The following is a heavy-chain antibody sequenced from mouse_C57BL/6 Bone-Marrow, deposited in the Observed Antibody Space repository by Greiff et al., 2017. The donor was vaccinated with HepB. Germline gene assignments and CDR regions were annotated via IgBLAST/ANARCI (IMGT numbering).Heavy chain of an antibody. V-gene: IGHV5-4*01. CDR1: GFTFSSYA. Sequence: DVQLVESGGGLVKPGGSLKLSCAASGFTFSSYAMSWVRQTPEKRLEWVATISDGGSYTYYPDNVKGRFTISRDNAKNNLYLQMSHLKSEDTAMYYCARDDLYYAMDYWGQGTSVTVSS. CDR3: ARDDLYYAMDY. J-gene: IGHJ4*01. CDR2: ISDGGSYT.